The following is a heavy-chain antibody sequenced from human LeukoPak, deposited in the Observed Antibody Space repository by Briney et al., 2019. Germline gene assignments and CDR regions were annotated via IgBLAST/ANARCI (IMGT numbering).Heavy chain of an antibody. D-gene: IGHD2-2*01. J-gene: IGHJ4*02. V-gene: IGHV4-4*02. Sequence: SETLSLTCAVSGDSISSSHWGSWVRQSPGKGLEWIGEIYHSGNTNYNPSLKSRVTISVDTSKNKFSLKLSSVTAADTAVYYCARAGGRAVVVPAAIFDYWGQGTLVTVSS. CDR1: GDSISSSHW. CDR2: IYHSGNT. CDR3: ARAGGRAVVVPAAIFDY.